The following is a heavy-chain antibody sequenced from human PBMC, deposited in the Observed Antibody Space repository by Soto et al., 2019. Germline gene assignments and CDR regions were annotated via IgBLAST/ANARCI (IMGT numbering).Heavy chain of an antibody. CDR2: IYYSGST. J-gene: IGHJ4*02. CDR1: GGSISSGDYY. V-gene: IGHV4-30-4*01. CDR3: ARDSYDSSGSSGYSFDY. Sequence: QVQLQESGPGLVKPSQTLSLTCTVSGGSISSGDYYWNWIRQPPGKGLERIGYIYYSGSTYYNPSLKSRVTISVAASKNQCSLKLSSVTAADTAVYYCARDSYDSSGSSGYSFDYWGQGTLVTVSS. D-gene: IGHD3-22*01.